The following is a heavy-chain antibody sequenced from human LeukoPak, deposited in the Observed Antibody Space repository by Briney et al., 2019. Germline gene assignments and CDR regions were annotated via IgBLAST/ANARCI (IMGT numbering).Heavy chain of an antibody. J-gene: IGHJ6*03. CDR3: AREGITGTFDGYYYYYYMDV. CDR1: GFTFSSYS. D-gene: IGHD1-20*01. Sequence: GGSLRLSCAASGFTFSSYSMNWVRQAPGKGLEWVSSISSSSSYIYYADSVKGRFTISRDNAKNSLYLQMNSLRAEDTAVYYCAREGITGTFDGYYYYYYMDVWGKGTTVTVSS. V-gene: IGHV3-21*01. CDR2: ISSSSSYI.